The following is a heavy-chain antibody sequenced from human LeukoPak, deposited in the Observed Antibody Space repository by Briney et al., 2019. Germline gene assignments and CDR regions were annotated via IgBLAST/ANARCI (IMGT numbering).Heavy chain of an antibody. Sequence: SETLSLTCTVSGGSIISYYWSWIRQPPGQGLEWVGYIHYTGTTGYNPSLKSRVTMSVDTSKNQFSLKLNSVTAADTAVYYCTKATKWLAFDDWGRGTLVTVSS. CDR3: TKATKWLAFDD. V-gene: IGHV4-59*08. J-gene: IGHJ4*02. CDR1: GGSIISYY. D-gene: IGHD6-19*01. CDR2: IHYTGTT.